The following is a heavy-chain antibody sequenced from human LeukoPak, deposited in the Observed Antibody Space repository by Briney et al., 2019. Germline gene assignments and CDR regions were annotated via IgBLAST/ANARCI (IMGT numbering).Heavy chain of an antibody. Sequence: GSLRLSCAASGFTVSSNYMSWVRQAPGKGLEWVSVIYSGGSTYYADSVKGRFTISRDNSKNTLYLQMNSLRAEDTAVYYCATVRTVTYYFDYWGQGTLVTVSS. CDR3: ATVRTVTYYFDY. D-gene: IGHD4-17*01. CDR2: IYSGGST. V-gene: IGHV3-66*01. CDR1: GFTVSSNY. J-gene: IGHJ4*02.